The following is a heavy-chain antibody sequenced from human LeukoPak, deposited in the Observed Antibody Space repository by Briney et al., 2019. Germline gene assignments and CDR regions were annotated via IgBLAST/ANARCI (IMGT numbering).Heavy chain of an antibody. CDR2: ISGSGGST. J-gene: IGHJ4*02. V-gene: IGHV3-23*01. Sequence: GGSLRLSCAASGFTFNSYAMSWVRQAPGKGLEWVSAISGSGGSTYYADSVKGRFTISRDNSKNTLYLQMNSLRAEDTAVYYCAKDPRIAVALYYFDYWGQGTLVTVSS. CDR1: GFTFNSYA. CDR3: AKDPRIAVALYYFDY. D-gene: IGHD6-19*01.